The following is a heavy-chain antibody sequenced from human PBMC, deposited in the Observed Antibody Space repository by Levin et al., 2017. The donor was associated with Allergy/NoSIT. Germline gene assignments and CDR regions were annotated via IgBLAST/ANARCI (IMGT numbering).Heavy chain of an antibody. Sequence: SETLSLTCAVSGGSISSSNWWSWVRQPPGKGLEWIGEIYHSGSTNYNPSLKSRVTISVDKSKNQFSLKLSSVTAADTAVYYCASLSWDVELLGFGYWGQGTLVTVSS. CDR3: ASLSWDVELLGFGY. D-gene: IGHD1-26*01. CDR1: GGSISSSNW. J-gene: IGHJ4*02. V-gene: IGHV4-4*02. CDR2: IYHSGST.